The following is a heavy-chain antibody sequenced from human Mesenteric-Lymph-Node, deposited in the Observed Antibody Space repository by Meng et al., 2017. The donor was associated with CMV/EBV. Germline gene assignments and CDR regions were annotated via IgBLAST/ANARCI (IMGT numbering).Heavy chain of an antibody. V-gene: IGHV1-18*01. CDR2: ISAYNGNK. CDR1: GYIFTSYG. D-gene: IGHD3-10*01. CDR3: VRDHGSGSPDDY. Sequence: CKVSGYIFTSYGISWVRQAPGQGPEWMGWISAYNGNKNYAQKVQGRVTMTTDTSTSTAYMELRSLRSDDTAVYYCVRDHGSGSPDDYWGQGTLVTVSS. J-gene: IGHJ4*02.